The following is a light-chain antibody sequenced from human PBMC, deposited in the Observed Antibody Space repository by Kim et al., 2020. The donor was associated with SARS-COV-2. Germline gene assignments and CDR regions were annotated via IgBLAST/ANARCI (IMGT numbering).Light chain of an antibody. J-gene: IGLJ3*02. Sequence: SYELTQPPSVSVAPGQAASITCCGNNIGSQRVHWYQQKPGQSPVLVIYYNSDRPSGIPERFSGSNSGNTATLTISRVEAGDEADYYCQAWDSGSDHLVFG. CDR1: NIGSQR. CDR3: QAWDSGSDHLV. CDR2: YNS. V-gene: IGLV3-21*04.